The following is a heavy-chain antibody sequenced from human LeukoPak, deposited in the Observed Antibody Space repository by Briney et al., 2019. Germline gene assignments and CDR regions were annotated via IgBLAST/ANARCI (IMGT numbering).Heavy chain of an antibody. J-gene: IGHJ1*01. D-gene: IGHD3-10*01. CDR1: GGSFSGYY. Sequence: SETLSLTCAVYGGSFSGYYWSWIRQPPGKALEWIGEINHSGSTNYNPSLKSRVTISVDTSKNQFSLKLGSVTAADTAVYYCARGFYYGSGSSQHWGQGTLVTVSS. V-gene: IGHV4-34*01. CDR2: INHSGST. CDR3: ARGFYYGSGSSQH.